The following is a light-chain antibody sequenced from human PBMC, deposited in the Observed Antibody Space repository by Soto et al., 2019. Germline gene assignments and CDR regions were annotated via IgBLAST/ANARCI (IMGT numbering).Light chain of an antibody. CDR1: HSISIW. CDR3: QRSMNYFWPT. CDR2: DAC. V-gene: IGKV1-5*01. Sequence: DIQVTQSPSTLSAAVRARVTITCRTSHSISIWLAWYQHKPGKAPKLLIYDACSLESVVASRLSGSGSGTELTLTISSLLLDVFSTYFCQRSMNYFWPTFARG. J-gene: IGKJ1*01.